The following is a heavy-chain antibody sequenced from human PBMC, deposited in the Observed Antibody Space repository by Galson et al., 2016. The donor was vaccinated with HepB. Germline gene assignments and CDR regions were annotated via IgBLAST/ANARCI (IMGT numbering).Heavy chain of an antibody. CDR2: ISWNSGTI. CDR3: AKDQGTVISAFDY. CDR1: GFTFNDYA. Sequence: SLRLSCASSGFTFNDYAMHWVRQVPGKGLEWVSRISWNSGTIDYADSVKGRFTISRDNAKNSLYLQMTSLTVDDTALYYCAKDQGTVISAFDYWGQGTLVTVSS. D-gene: IGHD2-21*01. V-gene: IGHV3-9*01. J-gene: IGHJ4*02.